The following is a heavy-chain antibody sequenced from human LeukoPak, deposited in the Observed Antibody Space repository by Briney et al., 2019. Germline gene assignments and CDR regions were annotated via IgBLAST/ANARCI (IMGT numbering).Heavy chain of an antibody. V-gene: IGHV4-61*01. CDR2: IYYSGST. J-gene: IGHJ4*02. D-gene: IGHD4-17*01. Sequence: SETLSLTCTVSGGSVSSGSYYWSWIRQPPGKGLEWIAYIYYSGSTNYNPSLRSRVTISVDTSKNQFSLKLSSVTAADTAVYYCARVVTTGSYFDYWGQGTLITVSS. CDR3: ARVVTTGSYFDY. CDR1: GGSVSSGSYY.